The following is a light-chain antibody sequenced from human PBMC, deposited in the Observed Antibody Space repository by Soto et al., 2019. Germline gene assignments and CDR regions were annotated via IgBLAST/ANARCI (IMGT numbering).Light chain of an antibody. Sequence: QSALTQPPPASGSPGQSVTISCTGTSSYVGGYNYVSWYQQHPGKAPKLMIYEVSKRPSGVPDRFSGSKSGNTASLTVSGLQAEDEADYYCSSYAGSNNYVFGSGTKVTVL. V-gene: IGLV2-8*01. CDR2: EVS. CDR3: SSYAGSNNYV. CDR1: SSYVGGYNY. J-gene: IGLJ1*01.